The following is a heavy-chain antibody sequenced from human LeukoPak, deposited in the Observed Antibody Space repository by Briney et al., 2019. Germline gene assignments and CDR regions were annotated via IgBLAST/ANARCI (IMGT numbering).Heavy chain of an antibody. CDR1: GFTLSSYS. V-gene: IGHV3-21*01. Sequence: GGSLRLSCAASGFTLSSYSMNWVRQAPGKGLEWVSSISSSSSYIYYADSVKGRFTISRDNAKNSLYLQMNSLRAEDTAVYYCARDLGYCSSTSCYTDFDYWGQGTLVTVSS. D-gene: IGHD2-2*02. CDR2: ISSSSSYI. CDR3: ARDLGYCSSTSCYTDFDY. J-gene: IGHJ4*02.